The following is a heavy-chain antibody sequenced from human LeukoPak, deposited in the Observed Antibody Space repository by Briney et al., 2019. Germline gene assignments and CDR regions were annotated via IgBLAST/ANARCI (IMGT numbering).Heavy chain of an antibody. CDR1: GLTFSSYG. J-gene: IGHJ5*02. V-gene: IGHV3-15*01. CDR3: TTDTVELPT. Sequence: GGSLSLSCAASGLTFSSYGMHWVRQAAGKGLEWVGRIKSKNDGGTTDYAAPVKGRFTISRDDSKNTLYLQMNSLKTEDTAVYYCTTDTVELPTWGQGTLVTVSS. CDR2: IKSKNDGGTT. D-gene: IGHD1-26*01.